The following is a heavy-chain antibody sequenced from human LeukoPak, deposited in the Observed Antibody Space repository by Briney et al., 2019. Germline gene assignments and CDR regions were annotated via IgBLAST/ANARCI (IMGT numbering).Heavy chain of an antibody. CDR3: ARVGSYDILTGYTLGYYYGMDV. CDR2: ISSSGSTI. D-gene: IGHD3-9*01. CDR1: GFPFSSYE. Sequence: PGGSLRLSFAASGFPFSSYEMNWVRPAPGKGLEWVSYISSSGSTIYYSDSVKGRFTISRDNAKNSLYLQMNSLRAEDTAVYYCARVGSYDILTGYTLGYYYGMDVWGKGTTVTVSS. J-gene: IGHJ6*04. V-gene: IGHV3-48*03.